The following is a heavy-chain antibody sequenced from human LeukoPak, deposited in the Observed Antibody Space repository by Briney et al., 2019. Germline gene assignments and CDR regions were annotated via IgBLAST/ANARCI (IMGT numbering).Heavy chain of an antibody. Sequence: GGSLRLSCAASGFTFSSYAMHWVRQAPGKGLEWVAVISYDGSNKYYADSVKGRFTISRDNSKNTLYLQMNSLRAEDTAVYYCARDPQYSGSYYAYFDYWGQGTLVTVSS. CDR1: GFTFSSYA. J-gene: IGHJ4*02. V-gene: IGHV3-30*04. CDR3: ARDPQYSGSYYAYFDY. CDR2: ISYDGSNK. D-gene: IGHD1-26*01.